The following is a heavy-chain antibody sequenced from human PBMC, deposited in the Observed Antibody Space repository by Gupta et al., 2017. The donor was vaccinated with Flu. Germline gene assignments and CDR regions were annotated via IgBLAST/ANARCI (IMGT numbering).Heavy chain of an antibody. CDR3: ARKGGGHCSGGSCYSFDF. V-gene: IGHV1-69*01. J-gene: IGHJ4*02. CDR2: IIPFFGPT. D-gene: IGHD2-15*01. Sequence: QVQLVQSGAEVKKPGSLVKVSCKASGVTFSTYAINWVRQAPGQGLEWMGGIIPFFGPTNYAQKFQGRVTITADESTSTAYMEISSLRSEDTAVYYCARKGGGHCSGGSCYSFDFWGQGTLVTVSS. CDR1: GVTFSTYA.